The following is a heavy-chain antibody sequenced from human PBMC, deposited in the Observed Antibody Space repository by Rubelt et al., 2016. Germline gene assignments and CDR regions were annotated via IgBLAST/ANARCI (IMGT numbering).Heavy chain of an antibody. CDR1: GGSISSSGYY. CDR2: ISYSGST. V-gene: IGHV4-39*01. Sequence: QVQLQESAPGLVKPSQTLSLTCTVSGGSISSSGYYWGWIRQSPGKGLEWIGSISYSGSTYYNLSLKSRVTISVDTSKNQVSLRLSSVTAADTAFYSCAKIDTTGPDEYWGQGTLVTVSS. CDR3: AKIDTTGPDEY. J-gene: IGHJ4*02. D-gene: IGHD2/OR15-2a*01.